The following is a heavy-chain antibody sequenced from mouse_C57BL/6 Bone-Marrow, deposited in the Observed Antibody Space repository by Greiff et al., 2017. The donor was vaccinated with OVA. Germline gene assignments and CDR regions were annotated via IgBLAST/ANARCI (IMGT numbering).Heavy chain of an antibody. J-gene: IGHJ3*01. V-gene: IGHV1-74*01. D-gene: IGHD1-1*01. CDR1: GYTFTSYW. CDR3: AIKRLITTVRAWFAY. CDR2: IHPSDSDT. Sequence: QVQLQQPGAELVKPGASVKVSCKASGYTFTSYWMHWVKQRPGQGLEWIGRIHPSDSDTNYNQKFKGKATLTVDKSSSPAYMQLSSLTSEDSAVYYCAIKRLITTVRAWFAYWGQGTLVTVSA.